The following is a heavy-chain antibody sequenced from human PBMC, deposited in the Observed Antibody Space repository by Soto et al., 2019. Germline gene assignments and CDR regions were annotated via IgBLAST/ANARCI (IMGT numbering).Heavy chain of an antibody. Sequence: QVQLVESGGGVVQPGRSLRLSCAASGFTFSSYAMHWVRQAPGKGLEWVAVISYDGSNKYYADSVKGRFTISRDNSKNTLYLQTNSLRAEDTAVYYCARDPPYYYDSSGYPFHIFDYWGQGTLVTVSS. D-gene: IGHD3-22*01. CDR2: ISYDGSNK. CDR3: ARDPPYYYDSSGYPFHIFDY. J-gene: IGHJ4*02. CDR1: GFTFSSYA. V-gene: IGHV3-30-3*01.